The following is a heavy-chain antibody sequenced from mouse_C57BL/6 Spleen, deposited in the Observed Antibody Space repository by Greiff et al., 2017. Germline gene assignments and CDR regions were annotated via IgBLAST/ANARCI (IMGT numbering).Heavy chain of an antibody. J-gene: IGHJ4*01. Sequence: EVKVVESGGGLVKPGGSLKLSCAASGFTFSSYAMSWVRQTPEKRLEWVATISDGGSYTYYPDNVKGRFTISRDNAKNNLYLQMSHLKSEDTAMYYCARDCYYDAMDYWGQGTSVTVSS. CDR2: ISDGGSYT. CDR3: ARDCYYDAMDY. V-gene: IGHV5-4*01. CDR1: GFTFSSYA. D-gene: IGHD2-12*01.